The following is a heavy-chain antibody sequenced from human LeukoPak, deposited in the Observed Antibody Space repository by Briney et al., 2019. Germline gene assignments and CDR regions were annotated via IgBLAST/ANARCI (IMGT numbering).Heavy chain of an antibody. V-gene: IGHV3-7*03. J-gene: IGHJ4*02. CDR3: LTSSFDR. CDR2: IKQDGSEK. CDR1: GFTFSSYW. Sequence: PGGSLRLSCAASGFTFSSYWMSWVRQAPGKGLEWVANIKQDGSEKYYVDSVKGRFTISRDNAKNSLYLQMDSLRVEDTALYYCLTSSFDRWGQGTLVTVSS.